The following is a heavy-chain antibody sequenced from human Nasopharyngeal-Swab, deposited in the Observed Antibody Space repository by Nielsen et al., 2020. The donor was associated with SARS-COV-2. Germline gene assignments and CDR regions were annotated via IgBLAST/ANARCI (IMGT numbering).Heavy chain of an antibody. J-gene: IGHJ5*02. CDR2: ISGPGDTT. V-gene: IGHV3-23*01. CDR3: AKEGATGWFDP. CDR1: GFTFRTYS. Sequence: GESLKISCAASGFTFRTYSMNWVRQAPGKGLEWVAVISGPGDTTSYADSVKGRFTISRDNSKNTLYLQMNSLRAEDTAVYYCAKEGATGWFDPWGRGTLVTVSS.